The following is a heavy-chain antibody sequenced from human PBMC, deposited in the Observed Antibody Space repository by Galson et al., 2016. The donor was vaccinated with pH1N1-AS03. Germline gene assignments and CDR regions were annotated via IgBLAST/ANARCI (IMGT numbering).Heavy chain of an antibody. D-gene: IGHD1-26*01. V-gene: IGHV3-74*01. J-gene: IGHJ4*02. CDR3: TNSLVY. CDR1: GIPFSSHW. CDR2: INTDGTET. Sequence: SLRLSCAASGIPFSSHWMHWIRQVPGKGLVWVSQINTDGTETIYADSVKGRFTISRDNAKNTLYLQMDSLRAEDTAMYYCTNSLVYWGQGTLVTVSS.